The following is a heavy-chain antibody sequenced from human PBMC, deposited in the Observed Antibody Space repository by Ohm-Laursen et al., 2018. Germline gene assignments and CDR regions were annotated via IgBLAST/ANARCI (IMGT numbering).Heavy chain of an antibody. J-gene: IGHJ4*02. CDR3: ARDER. D-gene: IGHD1-1*01. V-gene: IGHV3-7*01. CDR1: GFTFTDYW. Sequence: SLRLSCTAPGFTFTDYWMIWVRRAPGKGLEWVANIKQDGSEKNYVDSVKGRFTITRDNAKNSLYLQMNSLRVEDTAVYFCARDERWGQGTLVTVSS. CDR2: IKQDGSEK.